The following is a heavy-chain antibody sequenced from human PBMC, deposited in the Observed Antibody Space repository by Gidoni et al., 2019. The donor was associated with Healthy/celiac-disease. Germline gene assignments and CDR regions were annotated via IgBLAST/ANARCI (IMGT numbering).Heavy chain of an antibody. V-gene: IGHV3-30-3*01. Sequence: QVQLVESGGGVVQPGRSLRLSCAASGFPFSSYAMNWVRQAPGQGLEWVAVIAYDGSNKYYADAVKGRFTSSRDNSKNTLDLQMNSLRAEDTAVYYCARDSAYCGGDCYSLDYWGQGTLVTVSS. D-gene: IGHD2-21*02. J-gene: IGHJ4*02. CDR3: ARDSAYCGGDCYSLDY. CDR2: IAYDGSNK. CDR1: GFPFSSYA.